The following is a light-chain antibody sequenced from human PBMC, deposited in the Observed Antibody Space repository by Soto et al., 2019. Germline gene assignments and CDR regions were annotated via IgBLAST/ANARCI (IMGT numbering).Light chain of an antibody. J-gene: IGKJ1*01. CDR2: DAY. Sequence: DIQMAQSPSTLSASVGDRVTITCRASQSISHFLAWYQQKPGKVPKLLIYDAYNLGSGVPSRFSGSGSGTDFTLTIRGLQPDDFTTYYCQQYTSYSRAVGQGTKVEIK. V-gene: IGKV1-5*01. CDR1: QSISHF. CDR3: QQYTSYSRA.